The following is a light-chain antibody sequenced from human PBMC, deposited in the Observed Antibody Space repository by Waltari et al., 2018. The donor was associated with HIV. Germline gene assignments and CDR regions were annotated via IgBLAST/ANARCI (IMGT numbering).Light chain of an antibody. CDR2: AAS. CDR3: LQDFNYPRT. Sequence: AIQMTQSPSSLSASVGDRVTITCRASQCIRNDLGWYQQKPGKSPKLLIYAASSLESGVPSRFSGSGSGTVFTLTISSLQPEDFATYYCLQDFNYPRTFGQGTKVEIK. CDR1: QCIRND. J-gene: IGKJ1*01. V-gene: IGKV1-6*01.